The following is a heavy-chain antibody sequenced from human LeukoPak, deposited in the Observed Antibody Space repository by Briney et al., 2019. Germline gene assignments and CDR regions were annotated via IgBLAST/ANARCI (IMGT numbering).Heavy chain of an antibody. CDR2: ISSSSSYI. J-gene: IGHJ4*02. CDR3: ARSNSGSYWRYFDY. V-gene: IGHV3-21*01. CDR1: GFTFSSYS. Sequence: GGSLRLSCAASGFTFSSYSMNWVRQAPGKGLEWVSSISSSSSYIYYADSVQGRFTISRDNAKNSLYLQMNSLRAEDTAVYYCARSNSGSYWRYFDYWGQGTLVTVSS. D-gene: IGHD1-26*01.